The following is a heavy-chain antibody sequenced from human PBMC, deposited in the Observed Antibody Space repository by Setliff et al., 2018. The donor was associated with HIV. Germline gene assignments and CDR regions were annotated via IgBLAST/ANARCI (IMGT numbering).Heavy chain of an antibody. V-gene: IGHV3-66*01. D-gene: IGHD3-3*01. Sequence: GGSLRLSCAASGFTVSSKYMNWVRQAPGKGLEWVSVIYSGGSTYYADSVKGRFTVSRDNSKNTLYLQMNSLRAEDTAVYYCAKDSRLVRYDFWSAAYIFDNWGQGTLVTVSS. CDR3: AKDSRLVRYDFWSAAYIFDN. CDR1: GFTVSSKY. J-gene: IGHJ4*02. CDR2: IYSGGST.